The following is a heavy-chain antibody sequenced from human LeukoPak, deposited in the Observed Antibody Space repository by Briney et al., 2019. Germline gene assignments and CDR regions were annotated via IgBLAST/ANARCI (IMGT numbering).Heavy chain of an antibody. V-gene: IGHV5-51*01. CDR2: IYPSDSDT. CDR1: RYTFTNYW. J-gene: IGHJ3*02. CDR3: ARVSSSLPDAFDI. D-gene: IGHD6-6*01. Sequence: GDSLKISCQGSRYTFTNYWIGWVRQMPGKGLERMGVIYPSDSDTRYNPSFQGQVTISADKSISTTYLQWSSLKASDTAMYYCARVSSSLPDAFDIWGQGTMVTVSS.